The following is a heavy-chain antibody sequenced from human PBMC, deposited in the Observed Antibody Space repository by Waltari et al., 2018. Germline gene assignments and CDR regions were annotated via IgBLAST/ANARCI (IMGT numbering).Heavy chain of an antibody. CDR1: GYSISSGYY. CDR3: ARERYYYDSSGYYFDY. D-gene: IGHD3-22*01. V-gene: IGHV4-38-2*02. Sequence: QVQLQESGPGLVKPSETLSLTCAVPGYSISSGYYWGWIRQAPGKGMEWIGSIYHSGRTYYNPSLKSRVTISVDTSKNQFSLKLSSVTAADTAVYYCARERYYYDSSGYYFDYWGQGTLVTVSS. J-gene: IGHJ4*02. CDR2: IYHSGRT.